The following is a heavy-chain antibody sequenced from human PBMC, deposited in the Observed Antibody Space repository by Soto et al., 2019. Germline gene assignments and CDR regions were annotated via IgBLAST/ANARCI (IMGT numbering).Heavy chain of an antibody. D-gene: IGHD3-3*01. J-gene: IGHJ5*02. CDR2: INPDGGST. V-gene: IGHV1-46*03. CDR1: GYVFTHYY. Sequence: QVQLVQSGAELVKPGASVTVSCKISGYVFTHYYLHWVRQAPGQGLEWMGIINPDGGSTAYARKSQGRFTMPTGTSTNTVRLESRSLRSDDTVVYYCARGDVDTSDFWSGQADHWGQGTLVTVSS. CDR3: ARGDVDTSDFWSGQADH.